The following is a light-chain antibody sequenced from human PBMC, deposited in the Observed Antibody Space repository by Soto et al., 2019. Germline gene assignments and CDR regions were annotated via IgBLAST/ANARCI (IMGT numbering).Light chain of an antibody. CDR1: SSDIGGYNY. J-gene: IGLJ2*01. CDR2: DVS. CDR3: SSQAVSSTLV. V-gene: IGLV2-14*01. Sequence: QSVLTQPASVPGSPGQSITISCTGTSSDIGGYNYVSWYQQHPGKAPKLMIYDVSNRPSGVSNRFSGSKSGNTASLTISGLQAEDEADYYCSSQAVSSTLVFGGGTKLTVL.